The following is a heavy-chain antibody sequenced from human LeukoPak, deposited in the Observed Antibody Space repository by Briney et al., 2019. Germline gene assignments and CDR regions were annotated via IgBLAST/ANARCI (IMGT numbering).Heavy chain of an antibody. D-gene: IGHD6-19*01. V-gene: IGHV1-2*06. CDR3: ARQWLPNGYFDY. CDR1: GYTFTAYF. Sequence: ASVKVSCKASGYTFTAYFMHWVRQAPGQGLEWMGRVNPNSGVTNSIQKFQGRVTMTRDTSVSTAYMELSGLRSDDTAVYYCARQWLPNGYFDYWGQGTLVTVSS. CDR2: VNPNSGVT. J-gene: IGHJ4*02.